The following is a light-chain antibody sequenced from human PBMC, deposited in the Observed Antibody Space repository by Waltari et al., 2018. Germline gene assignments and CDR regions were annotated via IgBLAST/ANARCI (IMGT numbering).Light chain of an antibody. CDR3: QQYYTYPLT. CDR1: QGISTW. J-gene: IGKJ4*01. CDR2: AAS. V-gene: IGKV1D-16*01. Sequence: DIQMTQSPSSLSASVGDRVTITCRASQGISTWLAWYQHKPEKAPKSLIYAASTLQSGGPSRFSGSGSGTDFTLTITGLKPEDFATYYCQQYYTYPLTFGGGTTVEI.